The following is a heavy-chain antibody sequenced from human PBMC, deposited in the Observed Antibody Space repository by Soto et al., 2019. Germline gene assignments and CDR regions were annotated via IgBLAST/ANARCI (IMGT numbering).Heavy chain of an antibody. V-gene: IGHV1-69*13. CDR1: GGTFSSYA. J-gene: IGHJ6*02. CDR2: IIPIFGTA. D-gene: IGHD6-6*01. Sequence: SVKVSCKASGGTFSSYAISWVRQAPGQGLEWMGGIIPIFGTANYAQKFQGRVTITADESTSTAYMELSSLRSEDTAVYYCARDNSSSSGYYYYGMDVWGQGTTVTVSS. CDR3: ARDNSSSSGYYYYGMDV.